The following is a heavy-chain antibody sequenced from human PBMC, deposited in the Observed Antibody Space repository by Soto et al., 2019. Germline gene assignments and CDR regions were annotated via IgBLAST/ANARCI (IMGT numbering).Heavy chain of an antibody. CDR2: IYYSGST. V-gene: IGHV4-59*08. D-gene: IGHD5-18*01. J-gene: IGHJ4*02. CDR3: ARQYSYGSYYFDY. Sequence: QVQLQESGPGLVKPSETLSLTCTVSGGSISSYYWSWIRQPPGKGLEWIGYIYYSGSTNYNPSLKSRVTISVDTSKNQCSLKLSSVTAADTAVYYCARQYSYGSYYFDYWGQGTLVTVSS. CDR1: GGSISSYY.